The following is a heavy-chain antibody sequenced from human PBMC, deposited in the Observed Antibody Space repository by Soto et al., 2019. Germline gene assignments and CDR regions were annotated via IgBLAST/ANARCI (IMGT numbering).Heavy chain of an antibody. CDR1: GFTFSSYG. Sequence: PGGSLRLSCAASGFTFSSYGMHWVRQAPGKGLEWVAVIWYDGSNKYYADSVKGRFTISRDNSKNTLYLQMNSLRAEDTAVYYCAKTVDIVATAHFDYWGQGTLVTVS. CDR3: AKTVDIVATAHFDY. V-gene: IGHV3-33*06. CDR2: IWYDGSNK. D-gene: IGHD5-12*01. J-gene: IGHJ4*02.